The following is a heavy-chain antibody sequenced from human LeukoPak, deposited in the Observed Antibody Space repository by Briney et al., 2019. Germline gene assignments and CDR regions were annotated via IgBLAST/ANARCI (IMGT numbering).Heavy chain of an antibody. CDR3: ARGRLNGNVDF. Sequence: ASVKVSCKTSGYTFTAYDINWVRQAAGQGFEWMGWMHPNSGDTGYAHNLQGRITITRDSSTATVFMELSSLRSEDTAMYYCARGRLNGNVDFWGQGTLVTVSS. V-gene: IGHV1-8*01. D-gene: IGHD1-20*01. J-gene: IGHJ4*02. CDR1: GYTFTAYD. CDR2: MHPNSGDT.